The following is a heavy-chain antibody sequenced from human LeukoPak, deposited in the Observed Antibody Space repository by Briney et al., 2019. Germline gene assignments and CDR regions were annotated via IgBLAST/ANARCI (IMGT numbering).Heavy chain of an antibody. J-gene: IGHJ4*02. CDR3: ARRSSGWYGGDYFDY. V-gene: IGHV5-51*01. D-gene: IGHD6-19*01. CDR1: GYSFTSYW. Sequence: GESLKISCKGSGYSFTSYWIGWMRQMPGKGLEWMGIIYPGDSDTRYSPSFQGQVTISADKSISTAYLQWSSLKASDTAMYYCARRSSGWYGGDYFDYWGQGTLVTVSS. CDR2: IYPGDSDT.